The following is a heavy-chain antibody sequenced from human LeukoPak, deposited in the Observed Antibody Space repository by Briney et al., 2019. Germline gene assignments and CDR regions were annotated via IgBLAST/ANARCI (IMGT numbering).Heavy chain of an antibody. J-gene: IGHJ4*02. CDR1: GYSISSGYY. CDR2: IYHSGST. CDR3: AREGEIQLWSYTRYYFDY. D-gene: IGHD5-18*01. Sequence: SETLSLTCAVSGYSISSGYYWGWIRQPPGKGLEWIGSIYHSGSTYYNPSLKSRVTISVDTSKNQFSLKLSSVTAADTAVYYCAREGEIQLWSYTRYYFDYWGQGTLVTVSS. V-gene: IGHV4-38-2*02.